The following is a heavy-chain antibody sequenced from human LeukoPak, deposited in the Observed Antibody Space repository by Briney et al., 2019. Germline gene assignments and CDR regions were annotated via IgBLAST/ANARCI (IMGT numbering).Heavy chain of an antibody. J-gene: IGHJ4*02. Sequence: GASVKVSCKASGYTFTSYDINWVRQATGQGLEWMGWMNPNSGNTGYAQKFQGRVTMTRNTSISTAYMELSSLRSEDTAVYYCARDDYYDSSGYYFMDYWGQGTLVTVSS. V-gene: IGHV1-8*01. D-gene: IGHD3-22*01. CDR1: GYTFTSYD. CDR3: ARDDYYDSSGYYFMDY. CDR2: MNPNSGNT.